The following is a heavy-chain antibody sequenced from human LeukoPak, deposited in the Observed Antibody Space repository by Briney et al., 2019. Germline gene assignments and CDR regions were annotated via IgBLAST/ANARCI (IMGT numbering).Heavy chain of an antibody. CDR3: AKAGLGAAADV. V-gene: IGHV3-33*06. Sequence: HPGGSLRLSCVASGFTFRNYGIHWVRQAPGGGLEWVALIWYDGSNRYYADSVKGRFTISRDNSKNTLDLQMNSLSAEDTAVYYCAKAGLGAAADVWGQGTLVTVSS. J-gene: IGHJ4*02. CDR2: IWYDGSNR. D-gene: IGHD6-13*01. CDR1: GFTFRNYG.